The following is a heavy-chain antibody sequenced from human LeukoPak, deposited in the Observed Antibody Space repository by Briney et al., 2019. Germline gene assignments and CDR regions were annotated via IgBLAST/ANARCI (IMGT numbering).Heavy chain of an antibody. CDR2: ISYDGSNK. D-gene: IGHD3-9*01. J-gene: IGHJ3*02. V-gene: IGHV3-30*04. CDR1: GFTFSSYA. CDR3: AREIPRTHYDILTGYSNDAFDI. Sequence: GGSLRLSCAASGFTFSSYAMHWVRQAPGKGLEWVAVISYDGSNKYYADSVKGRFTISRDNSKNTLYLQMNSLRAEDTAVYYCAREIPRTHYDILTGYSNDAFDIWGQGTMVTVSS.